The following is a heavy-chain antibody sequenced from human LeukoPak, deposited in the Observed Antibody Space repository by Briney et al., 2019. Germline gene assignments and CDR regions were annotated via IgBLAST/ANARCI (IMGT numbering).Heavy chain of an antibody. Sequence: LRLSCAASGFTFSSYAMSWIRQPPGKGLEWIGYIYYSGSTYYNPSLKSRVTISVDTSKNQFSLKLSSVTAADTAVYYCARDKGAALGYYYYYMDVWGKGTTVTVSS. J-gene: IGHJ6*03. CDR1: GFTFSSYA. D-gene: IGHD6-6*01. V-gene: IGHV4-30-4*08. CDR2: IYYSGST. CDR3: ARDKGAALGYYYYYMDV.